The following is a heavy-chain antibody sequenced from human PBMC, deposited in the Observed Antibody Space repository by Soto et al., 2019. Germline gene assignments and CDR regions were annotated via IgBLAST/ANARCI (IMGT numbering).Heavy chain of an antibody. V-gene: IGHV3-33*01. Sequence: GGSLRLSCAASGFTLSSHAMHWVRQAPGKGLEWVAVIWYDGSNKYYADSVKGRFTISRDNAKNSLYLQMNSLRAEDTAVYYCAREVVVVPAAIAHNYYYMEVWGKGTTVTVSS. CDR3: AREVVVVPAAIAHNYYYMEV. CDR2: IWYDGSNK. J-gene: IGHJ6*03. CDR1: GFTLSSHA. D-gene: IGHD2-2*01.